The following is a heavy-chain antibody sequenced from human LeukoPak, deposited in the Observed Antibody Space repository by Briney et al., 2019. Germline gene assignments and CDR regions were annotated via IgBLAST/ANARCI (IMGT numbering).Heavy chain of an antibody. J-gene: IGHJ6*02. CDR3: ARATGPRNYGYYYGMDV. D-gene: IGHD1-7*01. V-gene: IGHV4-34*01. CDR2: INHSGST. CDR1: GGSFGGYY. Sequence: SETLSFTCAVYGGSFGGYYWSWIRQPPGKGLEWIGEINHSGSTNYNPSLKSRVTISVDTSKNQFSLKLSSVTAADTAVYYCARATGPRNYGYYYGMDVWGQGTTVTVSS.